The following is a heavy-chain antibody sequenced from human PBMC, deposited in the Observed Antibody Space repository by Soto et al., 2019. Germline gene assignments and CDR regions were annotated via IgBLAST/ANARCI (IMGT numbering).Heavy chain of an antibody. CDR2: IYRSGTT. CDR3: ATHVGVPGTRGFDY. J-gene: IGHJ4*02. D-gene: IGHD6-19*01. V-gene: IGHV4-4*02. CDR1: GASISDDNW. Sequence: QVQLQESGPGLVKPSGTLSLACAVFGASISDDNWWSWVRQPPGKGLEWIGEIYRSGTTNYNSSLESRVTISMDKSRNQISLKLSSVAAADSAIYYCATHVGVPGTRGFDYWGQGTLVTVSS.